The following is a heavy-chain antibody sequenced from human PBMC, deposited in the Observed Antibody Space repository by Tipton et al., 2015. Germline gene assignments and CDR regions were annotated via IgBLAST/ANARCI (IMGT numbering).Heavy chain of an antibody. CDR1: GFTFDDYS. CDR3: AKADPAYSSRWRDGMDV. Sequence: GSLRLSCAASGFTFDDYSMHWVRQAPGKGPEWVSLITWDGDSTYYADSVKGRFTISRDNSKNTLYLQMNSLSTEDTALYYCAKADPAYSSRWRDGMDVWGQGTTVTVSS. D-gene: IGHD2-2*01. CDR2: ITWDGDST. V-gene: IGHV3-43*01. J-gene: IGHJ6*02.